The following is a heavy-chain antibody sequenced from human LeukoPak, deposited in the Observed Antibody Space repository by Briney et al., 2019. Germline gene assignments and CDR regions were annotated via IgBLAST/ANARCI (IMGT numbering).Heavy chain of an antibody. CDR2: INAGNGNT. J-gene: IGHJ3*02. CDR3: ARDRVLLWFGAPGDAFDI. CDR1: GYTFTSYA. Sequence: GASVKVSCKASGYTFTSYAMHWVRQAPGQRLEWMGWINAGNGNTKYSQKFQGRVTITRDTSASTAHMELSSLRSEDTAVCYCARDRVLLWFGAPGDAFDIWGQGTMVTVSS. V-gene: IGHV1-3*01. D-gene: IGHD3-10*01.